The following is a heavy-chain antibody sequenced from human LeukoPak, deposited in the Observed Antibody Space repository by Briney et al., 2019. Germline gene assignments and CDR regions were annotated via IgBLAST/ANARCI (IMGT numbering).Heavy chain of an antibody. CDR1: GFTFSSYW. Sequence: GGSLRLSCAASGFTFSSYWMSWVRQAPGKGLEWVANIKQDGSEKYYVDSVKGRFTISRDNAKNSLYLQMNSLRAEDTAVYCCARGGGYSYGGIDYWGQGTLVTVSS. CDR2: IKQDGSEK. D-gene: IGHD5-18*01. V-gene: IGHV3-7*01. CDR3: ARGGGYSYGGIDY. J-gene: IGHJ4*02.